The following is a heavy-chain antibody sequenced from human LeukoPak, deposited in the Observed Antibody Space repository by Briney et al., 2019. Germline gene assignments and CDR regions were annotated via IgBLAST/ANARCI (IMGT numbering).Heavy chain of an antibody. CDR3: AKGYRTGRWLPLDY. CDR2: IRYDGSNE. CDR1: GFTFSSYG. Sequence: GGSLRLSCAASGFTFSSYGMHWVRQAPGKGLEWVSFIRYDGSNEYYADSVRGRFTISRDNAKNSLYVQMNSLRTEDTALYYCAKGYRTGRWLPLDYWGQGTLVTVSS. V-gene: IGHV3-30*02. D-gene: IGHD5-24*01. J-gene: IGHJ4*02.